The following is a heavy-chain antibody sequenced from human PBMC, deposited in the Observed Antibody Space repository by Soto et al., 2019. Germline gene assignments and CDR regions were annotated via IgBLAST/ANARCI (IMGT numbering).Heavy chain of an antibody. D-gene: IGHD6-13*01. CDR3: ARDGWYGSSFDY. CDR1: GGTFSSYA. Sequence: SVKVSCKASGGTFSSYAISWVRQAPGQGLEWMGGIIPIFGTANYAQKFQGRVTITADESTSTAYMELSSLRSEDTAVYYCARDGWYGSSFDYWGQGTLVTVSS. V-gene: IGHV1-69*13. CDR2: IIPIFGTA. J-gene: IGHJ4*02.